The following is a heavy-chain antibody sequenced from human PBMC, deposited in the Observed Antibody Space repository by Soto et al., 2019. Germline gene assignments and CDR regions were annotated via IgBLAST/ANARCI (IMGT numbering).Heavy chain of an antibody. V-gene: IGHV3-7*05. Sequence: EVQLVESGGGLVQPGGSLRLSCAASGFTFNTYWMKWVRQAPGKGLEWVADIKQGGSEKDYVDSVRGRFTISRDNARNSLYLQMNSLTAADTAMYYCARGGWGRYFELWGRGTLVTVSS. CDR1: GFTFNTYW. D-gene: IGHD2-21*02. CDR2: IKQGGSEK. CDR3: ARGGWGRYFEL. J-gene: IGHJ2*01.